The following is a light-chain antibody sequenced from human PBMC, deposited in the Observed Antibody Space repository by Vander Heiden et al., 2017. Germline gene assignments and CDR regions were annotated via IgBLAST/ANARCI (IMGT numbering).Light chain of an antibody. J-gene: IGKJ4*01. CDR1: QSVSIY. CDR2: DAS. V-gene: IGKV3-11*01. CDR3: QQRLTWPPLT. Sequence: EVVLTQSPATLSLSPGERATLSCRASQSVSIYLAWYQQEPGQAPRLLIYDASNRASGIPARFSGSGSGTDFTLTISSLEPEDFAVYYCQQRLTWPPLTFGGGTKVEMK.